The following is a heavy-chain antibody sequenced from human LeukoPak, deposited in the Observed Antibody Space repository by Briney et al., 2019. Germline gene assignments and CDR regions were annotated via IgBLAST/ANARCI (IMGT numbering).Heavy chain of an antibody. Sequence: SVKVSCKASGGTFSSCTISWVRQAPGQGLEWMGRIIPILGIANYAQKFQGRVTITADKSTSTAYMELSSLRSEDTAVYYCARDKGLLVVPAAIPFDPWGQGTLVTVSS. CDR1: GGTFSSCT. D-gene: IGHD2-2*01. CDR3: ARDKGLLVVPAAIPFDP. V-gene: IGHV1-69*04. J-gene: IGHJ5*02. CDR2: IIPILGIA.